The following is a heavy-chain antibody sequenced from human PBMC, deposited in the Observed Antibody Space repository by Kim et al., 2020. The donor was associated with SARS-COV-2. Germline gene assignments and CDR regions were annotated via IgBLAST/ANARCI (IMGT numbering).Heavy chain of an antibody. J-gene: IGHJ3*02. V-gene: IGHV4-31*02. CDR3: ARAGYCSGGSCSDAFDI. D-gene: IGHD2-15*01. Sequence: HKSRVAMSGDTSKNQFSLKLSSVTAADTAVYYCARAGYCSGGSCSDAFDIWGQGTMVTVSS.